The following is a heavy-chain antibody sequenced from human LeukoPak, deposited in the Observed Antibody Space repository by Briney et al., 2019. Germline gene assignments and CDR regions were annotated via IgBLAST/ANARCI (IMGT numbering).Heavy chain of an antibody. CDR1: GGSFSGYY. D-gene: IGHD6-6*01. CDR2: IYYSGST. V-gene: IGHV4-34*01. Sequence: SETLSLTCAVYGGSFSGYYWSWIRQPPGKGLEWIGSIYYSGSTYYNPSLKSRVTISVDTSKNQFSLKLSSVTAADTAVYYCASLEYSSSSGHHWGQGTLVTVSS. CDR3: ASLEYSSSSGHH. J-gene: IGHJ4*02.